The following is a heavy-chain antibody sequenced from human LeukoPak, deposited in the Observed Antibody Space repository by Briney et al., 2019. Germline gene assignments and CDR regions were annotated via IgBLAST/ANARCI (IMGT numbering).Heavy chain of an antibody. V-gene: IGHV4-59*01. J-gene: IGHJ6*03. Sequence: SETLSLTCAVSGGSISSYYWSWIRQPPGKGLEWIGYIYYSGSTNYNPSLKSRVTISVDTSKNQFSLKLSSVTAADTAVYYCARDSFLPNYYYYMDVWGKGTTVTVSS. CDR3: ARDSFLPNYYYYMDV. CDR2: IYYSGST. CDR1: GGSISSYY.